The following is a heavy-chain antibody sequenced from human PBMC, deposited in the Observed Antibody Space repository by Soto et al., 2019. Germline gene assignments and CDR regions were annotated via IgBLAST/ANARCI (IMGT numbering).Heavy chain of an antibody. CDR1: GYSLTTHW. CDR2: IYPGDSDT. Sequence: GESLKISCEGSGYSLTTHWINWVRQMPGKGLEWMGIIYPGDSDTRYSPSFQGQVTISVDKSISTAYLQWSSLKASDTAIYYCARHEQSISPGSNYYGMDVWGQGTTVTAP. V-gene: IGHV5-51*01. D-gene: IGHD3-3*02. J-gene: IGHJ6*02. CDR3: ARHEQSISPGSNYYGMDV.